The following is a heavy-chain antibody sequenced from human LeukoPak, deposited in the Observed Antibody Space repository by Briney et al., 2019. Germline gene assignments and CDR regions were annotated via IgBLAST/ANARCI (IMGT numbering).Heavy chain of an antibody. CDR2: IHYSGST. J-gene: IGHJ4*02. D-gene: IGHD3-3*01. V-gene: IGHV4-59*08. CDR3: ARGNGYSLVS. CDR1: GGSISSYY. Sequence: PSETLSLTCTVSGGSISSYYWSWIRQPPGKELEWIGYIHYSGSTNYNPSLKSRATISVDTSNNQFSLKLSSVTAADTAVYYCARGNGYSLVSWGQGTLVTVSS.